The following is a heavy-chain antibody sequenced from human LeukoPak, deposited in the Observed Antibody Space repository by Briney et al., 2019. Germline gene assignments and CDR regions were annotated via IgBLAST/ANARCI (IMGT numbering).Heavy chain of an antibody. D-gene: IGHD6-13*01. V-gene: IGHV1-2*02. Sequence: ASVKVSCKASGYTFTGYYMHWVRQAPGQGLEWMGWINPNSGGTNYAQKFQGRVTMTRDTSISTAYMELSRLRSDDTAVYYCARLHPGIAAAGKEGFDCWGQGTLVTVPS. J-gene: IGHJ4*02. CDR1: GYTFTGYY. CDR3: ARLHPGIAAAGKEGFDC. CDR2: INPNSGGT.